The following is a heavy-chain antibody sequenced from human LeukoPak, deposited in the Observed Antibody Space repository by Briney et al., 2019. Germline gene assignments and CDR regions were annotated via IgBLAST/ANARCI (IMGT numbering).Heavy chain of an antibody. J-gene: IGHJ4*02. Sequence: PGGSLRLSCAASGFTFSSYAMSWVRQAPGKGLEWVSAISGSGGSTYYADPVKGRFTISRDNSKNTLYLQMNSLRAEDTAVYYCARPYYYDSSGYYDYWGQGTLVTVSS. V-gene: IGHV3-23*01. CDR2: ISGSGGST. D-gene: IGHD3-22*01. CDR3: ARPYYYDSSGYYDY. CDR1: GFTFSSYA.